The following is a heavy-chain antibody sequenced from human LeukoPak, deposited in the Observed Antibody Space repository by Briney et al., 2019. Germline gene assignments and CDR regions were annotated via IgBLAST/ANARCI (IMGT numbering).Heavy chain of an antibody. J-gene: IGHJ3*02. CDR2: IYYSGST. CDR1: GGSISSYY. Sequence: KASETLSLTCTVSGGSISSYYWSWIRQPPGKGLEWIGYIYYSGSTNYNPSLKSRVTISVDTSKNQFSLKLSSVTAADTAVYYCARGPGGVHAFDIWGQGTMVTVSS. V-gene: IGHV4-59*01. CDR3: ARGPGGVHAFDI. D-gene: IGHD3-16*01.